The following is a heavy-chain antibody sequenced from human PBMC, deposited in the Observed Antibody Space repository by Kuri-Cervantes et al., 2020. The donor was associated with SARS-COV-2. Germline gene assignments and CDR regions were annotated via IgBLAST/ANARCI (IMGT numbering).Heavy chain of an antibody. Sequence: KISCKGSGYSFTSYGISWVRQAPGQGLEWMGGIIPIFGTANYAQKFQGRVTITADESTSTAYMELSSLRSEDTAVYYCARDRGYCGGDCYSGAWFDTWGQGTLVTVSS. CDR3: ARDRGYCGGDCYSGAWFDT. CDR2: IIPIFGTA. V-gene: IGHV1-69*01. D-gene: IGHD2-21*02. CDR1: GYSFTSYG. J-gene: IGHJ5*02.